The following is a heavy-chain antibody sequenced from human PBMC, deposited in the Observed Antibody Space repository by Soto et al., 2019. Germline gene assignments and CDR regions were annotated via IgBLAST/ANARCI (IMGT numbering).Heavy chain of an antibody. J-gene: IGHJ4*02. CDR3: ARRYGPGFAY. V-gene: IGHV4-59*08. CDR2: TYYSGST. Sequence: SETLSLTCTVSGGSISSYYWSWIRQPPGKGLEWIGYTYYSGSTNYNPSLKSRVTISVDMSKNQFSLKLSSVTAADTAVYYCARRYGPGFAYWGQGTLVTVSS. CDR1: GGSISSYY. D-gene: IGHD4-17*01.